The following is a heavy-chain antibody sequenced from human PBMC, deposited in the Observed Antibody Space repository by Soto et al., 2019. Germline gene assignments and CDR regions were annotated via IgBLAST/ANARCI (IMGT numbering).Heavy chain of an antibody. V-gene: IGHV3-23*01. CDR3: AKDDYGDYLGWFDP. D-gene: IGHD4-17*01. CDR2: ISGSGGST. CDR1: GFTFSSYA. Sequence: GGSLRLSCAASGFTFSSYAMRWVRQAPGKGLEWVSAISGSGGSTYYADSVKGRFTISRDNSKNTLYLQMNSLRAEDTAVYYCAKDDYGDYLGWFDPWGQGTLVTVSS. J-gene: IGHJ5*02.